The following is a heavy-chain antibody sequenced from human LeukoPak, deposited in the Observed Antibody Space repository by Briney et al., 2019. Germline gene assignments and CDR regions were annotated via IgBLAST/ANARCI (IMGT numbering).Heavy chain of an antibody. CDR1: GFIVSSNY. V-gene: IGHV3-53*01. J-gene: IGHJ4*02. CDR2: IYTSGDT. CDR3: ARRRYNWNAIDY. Sequence: GGSLRLSCAASGFIVSSNYMSWVRQAPGKGLEWVSVIYTSGDTYYADSVKGRFTISRDNYKNTLDLQMNSLRAEDTAVYYCARRRYNWNAIDYWGQGTLVTVSS. D-gene: IGHD1-20*01.